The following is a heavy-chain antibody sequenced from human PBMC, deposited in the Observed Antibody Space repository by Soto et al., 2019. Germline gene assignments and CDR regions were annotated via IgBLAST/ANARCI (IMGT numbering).Heavy chain of an antibody. Sequence: SETLSLTCTVPGGSISSYYWSWIRQPAGKGLEWIGRIYTSGSTNYNPSLKSRVTMSVDTSKNQFSLKLSSVTAADTAVYYCARGGGFLEWLPRSSDYYYGMDVWGQGTTVTVSS. CDR1: GGSISSYY. CDR3: ARGGGFLEWLPRSSDYYYGMDV. D-gene: IGHD3-3*01. CDR2: IYTSGST. V-gene: IGHV4-4*07. J-gene: IGHJ6*02.